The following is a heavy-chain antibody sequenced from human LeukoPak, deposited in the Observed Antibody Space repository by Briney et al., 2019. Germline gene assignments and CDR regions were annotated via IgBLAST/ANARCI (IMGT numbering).Heavy chain of an antibody. J-gene: IGHJ3*02. V-gene: IGHV3-23*01. CDR3: ATVLHTSMTTWAAFDT. CDR1: GLTFSNFA. D-gene: IGHD5-18*01. Sequence: GGSLRLSCAASGLTFSNFAMTWVRQTPGKGLEWVSALSASGGSTFYAPSVKGRFTISRDNSKNTVSLQMNNLRAEDTALYYCATVLHTSMTTWAAFDTWGQGTMVTVSS. CDR2: LSASGGST.